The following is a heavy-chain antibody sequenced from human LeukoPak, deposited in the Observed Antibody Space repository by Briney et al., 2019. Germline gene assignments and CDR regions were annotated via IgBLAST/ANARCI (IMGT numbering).Heavy chain of an antibody. CDR3: ASLRERSYYARGFDY. CDR2: IYYSGST. Sequence: SETLSLTCTVSGGSISSSSYYWGWIRQPPGKGLEWIGSIYYSGSTYYNPSLKSRVTISVDTSKNHFSLKLSSVTAADTAVYYCASLRERSYYARGFDYWGQGTLVTVSS. V-gene: IGHV4-39*02. CDR1: GGSISSSSYY. D-gene: IGHD1-26*01. J-gene: IGHJ4*02.